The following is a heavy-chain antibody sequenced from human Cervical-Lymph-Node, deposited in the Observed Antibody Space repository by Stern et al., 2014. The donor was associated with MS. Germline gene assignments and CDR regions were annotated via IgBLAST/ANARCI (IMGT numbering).Heavy chain of an antibody. D-gene: IGHD5-12*01. J-gene: IGHJ3*02. CDR2: IYYSRST. CDR3: ARGYGATPFDI. CDR1: GGSISSYY. Sequence: QVQLQESGPGLVKPSETLSLTCTVSGGSISSYYWSWIRQPPGQGLECIVYIYYSRSTNYSPSLKSRVTISVDTSKNQFSLKLSSVTAADTAVYYCARGYGATPFDIWGQGTMVTVSS. V-gene: IGHV4-59*01.